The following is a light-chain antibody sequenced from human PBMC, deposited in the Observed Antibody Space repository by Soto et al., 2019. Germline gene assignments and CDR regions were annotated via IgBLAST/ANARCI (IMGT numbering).Light chain of an antibody. CDR1: QSLVYSDGNTY. V-gene: IGKV2-30*01. Sequence: DVVMTQSPLSLPVTLGQPASISCRSSQSLVYSDGNTYLNWFQLRPGQSRRGLIYEVSNLESGVLNRFRGSGSCSDVTLKISRVEAEDVGVYYCMQATNWPPYTFGQGTKLEIK. CDR3: MQATNWPPYT. J-gene: IGKJ2*01. CDR2: EVS.